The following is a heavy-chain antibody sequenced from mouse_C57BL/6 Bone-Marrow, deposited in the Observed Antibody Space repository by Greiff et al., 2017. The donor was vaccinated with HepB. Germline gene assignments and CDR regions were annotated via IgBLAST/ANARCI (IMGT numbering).Heavy chain of an antibody. CDR3: TPYYYGREDY. CDR1: GYTFTDYE. Sequence: VQLQQSGAELVRPGASVTLSCKASGYTFTDYEMHWVKQTPVHGLEWIGAIDPETGGTAYYQKFKGKAILTADKSSSTAYMELRSLTSEDSAVYYCTPYYYGREDYWGQGTSVTVSS. CDR2: IDPETGGT. J-gene: IGHJ4*01. V-gene: IGHV1-15*01. D-gene: IGHD1-1*01.